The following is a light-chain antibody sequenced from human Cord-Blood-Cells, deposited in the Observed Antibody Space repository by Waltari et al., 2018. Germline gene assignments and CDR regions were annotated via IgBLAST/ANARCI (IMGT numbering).Light chain of an antibody. CDR3: QSYDSSNVV. J-gene: IGLJ2*01. CDR1: SGSIASNY. V-gene: IGLV6-57*01. CDR2: EGN. Sequence: NFMLTQPHSVSESPGKTVTISCTRSSGSIASNYVQWYQQRPGRSPTTVIYEGNQRPSGVPDWFSGSIDSSSNSASLTFSGLKTEDEADYYCQSYDSSNVVFGGGTKLTVL.